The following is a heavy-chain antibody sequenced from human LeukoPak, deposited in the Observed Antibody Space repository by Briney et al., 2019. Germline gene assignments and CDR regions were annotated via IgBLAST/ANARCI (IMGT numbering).Heavy chain of an antibody. V-gene: IGHV3-66*02. CDR3: AKEIPLQPFDY. CDR1: GFFVSNNY. CDR2: IYSGGDT. Sequence: PGGSLRLSCAASGFFVSNNYMSWVRQAPGKGLEWVSVIYSGGDTYYADSVKGRFTISRDNSKNTLYLQMNRLRPEDTAMYYCAKEIPLQPFDYWGQGILVTVSS. D-gene: IGHD4-11*01. J-gene: IGHJ4*02.